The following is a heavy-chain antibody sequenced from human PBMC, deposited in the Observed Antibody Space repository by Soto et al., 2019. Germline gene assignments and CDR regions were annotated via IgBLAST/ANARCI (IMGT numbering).Heavy chain of an antibody. V-gene: IGHV4-31*11. Sequence: QVQFQESGPGLVKPSQTLSLTCAVFGDSINSGDYYWTWIRQHAGKGLEWIGHIHHSGRTHYNPALMSRVDISLATSKNQLSLTRTSVTAADTAVYYCPRAPRLTTIVVVITEGAGAFDVWGQGTMVTVSS. D-gene: IGHD3-22*01. J-gene: IGHJ3*01. CDR3: PRAPRLTTIVVVITEGAGAFDV. CDR1: GDSINSGDYY. CDR2: IHHSGRT.